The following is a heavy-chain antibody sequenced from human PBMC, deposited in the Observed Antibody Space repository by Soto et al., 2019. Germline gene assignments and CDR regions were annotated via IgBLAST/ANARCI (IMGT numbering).Heavy chain of an antibody. J-gene: IGHJ6*02. CDR3: AKDPGYSYGRNYYYYGMDV. CDR2: ISYDGSNK. D-gene: IGHD5-18*01. Sequence: QVQLVESGGGVVQPGRSLRLSCAASGFTFSSYGMHWVRQAPGKGLEWVAVISYDGSNKYYADSVKGRFTISRDNSKNTLYLQMNSLRAEDTAVYYCAKDPGYSYGRNYYYYGMDVWGQGTTVTVSS. V-gene: IGHV3-30*18. CDR1: GFTFSSYG.